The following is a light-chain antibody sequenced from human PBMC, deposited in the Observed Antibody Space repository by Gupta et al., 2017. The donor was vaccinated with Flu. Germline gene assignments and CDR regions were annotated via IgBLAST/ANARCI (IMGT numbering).Light chain of an antibody. CDR2: ETN. CDR3: GTWDDSLSAWV. Sequence: SVLTQPPSVSPAPGQKVTISCSGSSSNIGKYYVSWYQQFPGTAPRLLIYETNKRPSGIPDRFSGSKSGTSATLGITGLRTGDEADYYCGTWDDSLSAWVFGGGTKLTVL. V-gene: IGLV1-51*02. J-gene: IGLJ3*02. CDR1: SSNIGKYY.